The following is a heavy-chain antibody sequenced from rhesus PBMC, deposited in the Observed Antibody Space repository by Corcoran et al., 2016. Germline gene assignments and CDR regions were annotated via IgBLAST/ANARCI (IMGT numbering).Heavy chain of an antibody. CDR2: VDPEDGEA. CDR3: ATMVYCTGSGCGY. V-gene: IGHV1-111*02. CDR1: GYTFTDYY. Sequence: EVQLVQSGAEVKKPGASVKISCKASGYTFTDYYLHWVRQAPGKGLEWMGRVDPEDGEAIHAQKFQDRGTITAETSTDTAYMELSSLRSEDTAVYYCATMVYCTGSGCGYWGQGVLVTVSS. D-gene: IGHD2-21*01. J-gene: IGHJ4*01.